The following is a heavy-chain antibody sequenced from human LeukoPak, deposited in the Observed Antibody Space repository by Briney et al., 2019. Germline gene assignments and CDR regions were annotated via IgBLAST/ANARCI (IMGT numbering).Heavy chain of an antibody. CDR2: INPNTGGT. Sequence: ASVKVSCKTSGYTFTGYYVHWVRQTPGQGLEWMGWINPNTGGTNYAQNFQGRVTMTRDTSIYTAYMELSSLTSDDTDVYFCARHHPGYDLTGYYLGYWGQGTLVTVSS. D-gene: IGHD3-9*01. CDR3: ARHHPGYDLTGYYLGY. J-gene: IGHJ4*02. V-gene: IGHV1-2*02. CDR1: GYTFTGYY.